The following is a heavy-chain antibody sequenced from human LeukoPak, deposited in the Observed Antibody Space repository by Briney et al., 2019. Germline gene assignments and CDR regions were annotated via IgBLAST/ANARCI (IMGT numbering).Heavy chain of an antibody. CDR3: AKDLGQQLEIDY. D-gene: IGHD6-13*01. J-gene: IGHJ4*02. Sequence: GGSLRLSCAASGFTFSSSAMSWVRQAPGKGLEWVSAISNNGGYTYYADSVKGRFTISRDNSKSTLYLQMNSLRAEDTAVYYCAKDLGQQLEIDYWGQGTLVTVSS. V-gene: IGHV3-23*01. CDR2: ISNNGGYT. CDR1: GFTFSSSA.